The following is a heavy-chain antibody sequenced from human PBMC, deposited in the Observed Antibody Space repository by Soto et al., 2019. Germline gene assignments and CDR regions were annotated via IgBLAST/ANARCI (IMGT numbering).Heavy chain of an antibody. J-gene: IGHJ4*02. Sequence: QGQLVQSGAELKKPGASVKVSCKASGYTFSNYDMNWVRQATGQGPEWIGWVNPNNGDTGYAQKFQGRVTLTTDISTTTAYMELTSLRSEDTAIYYCAKVSRKGSAIDFDYWSQGTLITVSS. CDR2: VNPNNGDT. CDR1: GYTFSNYD. CDR3: AKVSRKGSAIDFDY. D-gene: IGHD3-10*01. V-gene: IGHV1-8*01.